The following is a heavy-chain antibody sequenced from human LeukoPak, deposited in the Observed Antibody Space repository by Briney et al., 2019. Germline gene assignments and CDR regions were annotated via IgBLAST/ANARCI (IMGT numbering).Heavy chain of an antibody. V-gene: IGHV3-11*01. J-gene: IGHJ4*02. CDR3: ATYRQVLLPFES. Sequence: GGSLRHSCAASGFTFSDYNMRWIRQAPGKGLEWVSSISRSGSTKYYADSVKGRFTISRDNAKNSLFLQMNSLRAEDTAIYYCATYRQVLLPFESWGQGTLVTVSS. D-gene: IGHD2-8*02. CDR2: ISRSGSTK. CDR1: GFTFSDYN.